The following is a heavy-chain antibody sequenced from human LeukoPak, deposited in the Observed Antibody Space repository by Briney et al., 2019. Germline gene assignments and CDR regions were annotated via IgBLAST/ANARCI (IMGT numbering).Heavy chain of an antibody. D-gene: IGHD6-19*01. CDR1: GFTFSDYY. Sequence: PGGSLRLSCAASGFTFSDYYISWIRQAPGKGLEWVSCISSSGTTIYYVDSVKGRFAISRDNAKNPLYLQMNSLRAEDTAVYYCARQVWSGWSREFDSWGQGTLVTVSS. CDR2: ISSSGTTI. J-gene: IGHJ4*02. V-gene: IGHV3-11*01. CDR3: ARQVWSGWSREFDS.